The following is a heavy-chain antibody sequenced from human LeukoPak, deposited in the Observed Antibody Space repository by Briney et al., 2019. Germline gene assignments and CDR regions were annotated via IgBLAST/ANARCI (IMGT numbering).Heavy chain of an antibody. V-gene: IGHV3-64D*09. CDR1: GFTFSSYA. CDR3: VKMGTYYYDSSGSNY. Sequence: GGSLRLSCAASGFTFSSYAMHWVRQAPGKGLEYVSAINTNGGTTYYSDSVKGRFTISRDNSKNTLYLQMSSLRAEDTAVYYCVKMGTYYYDSSGSNYWGQGTLVTVSS. J-gene: IGHJ4*02. D-gene: IGHD3-22*01. CDR2: INTNGGTT.